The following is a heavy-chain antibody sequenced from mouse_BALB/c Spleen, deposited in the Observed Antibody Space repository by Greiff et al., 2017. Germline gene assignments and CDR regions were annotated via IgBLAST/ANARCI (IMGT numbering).Heavy chain of an antibody. CDR3: ASGSPGWYFDV. J-gene: IGHJ1*01. CDR2: ISSGGST. V-gene: IGHV5-6-5*01. CDR1: GFTFSSYA. Sequence: DVQLVESGGGLVKPGGSLKLSCAASGFTFSSYAMSWVRQTPEKRLGWVASISSGGSTYYPDSVKGRITISRDNAWNILYWQMSSLRSEDTAMYYCASGSPGWYFDVWGAGTTVTVSS.